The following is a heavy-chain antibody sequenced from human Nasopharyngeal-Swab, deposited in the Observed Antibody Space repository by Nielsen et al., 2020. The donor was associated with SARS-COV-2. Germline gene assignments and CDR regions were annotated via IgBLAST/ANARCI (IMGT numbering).Heavy chain of an antibody. D-gene: IGHD3-10*01. CDR1: GFTFSSYA. CDR3: ARWFGELEHDYYYYGMDV. CDR2: ISYDGSNK. Sequence: GESLKISCAASGFTFSSYAMHWVRQAPGKGLEWVAVISYDGSNKYYADSVKGRFTISRDNSKNTLYLQMNSLRAEDTAVCYCARWFGELEHDYYYYGMDVWGQGTTVTVSS. V-gene: IGHV3-30-3*01. J-gene: IGHJ6*02.